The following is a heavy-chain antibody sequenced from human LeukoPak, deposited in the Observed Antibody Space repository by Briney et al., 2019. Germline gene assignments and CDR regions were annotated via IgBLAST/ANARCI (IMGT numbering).Heavy chain of an antibody. CDR3: ARVGSIAAAGTPDY. J-gene: IGHJ4*02. Sequence: GGSLRLSCAASGFPFGDYGISWVRQVPGKGLEWVSGIGWNGATTVYADSVKGRFTISRDNAKISLSLQVNSLRADDTAVYYCARVGSIAAAGTPDYWGQGTLVTVSS. CDR2: IGWNGATT. D-gene: IGHD6-13*01. V-gene: IGHV3-20*04. CDR1: GFPFGDYG.